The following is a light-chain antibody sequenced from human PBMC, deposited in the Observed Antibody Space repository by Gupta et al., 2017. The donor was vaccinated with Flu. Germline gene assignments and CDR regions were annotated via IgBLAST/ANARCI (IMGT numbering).Light chain of an antibody. CDR2: GTS. V-gene: IGKV3-20*01. CDR1: ETINNNF. CDR3: HQDKTSPHT. J-gene: IGKJ2*01. Sequence: LAQSPGTLSVSPGERVTLSCRAGETINNNFLVWYQQQLGQAPRVLIYGTSKRAPGIPDRFSGGGSGTEFTLTIDSLEPEDCAWYYCHQDKTSPHTFGQGTKLEI.